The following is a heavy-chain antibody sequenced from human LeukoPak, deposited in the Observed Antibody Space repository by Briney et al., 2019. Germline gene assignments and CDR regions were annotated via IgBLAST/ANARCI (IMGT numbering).Heavy chain of an antibody. CDR1: GFSFSSYI. V-gene: IGHV3-74*01. CDR3: ASASSHRIAAGGDY. D-gene: IGHD6-13*01. Sequence: GGSLRLSCVGSGFSFSSYIVSWVRQAPGKGLVWVSRINSDGSSRNYADSVKGRFTISRDNAKNTLYLQMNSLRAEDTAVYYCASASSHRIAAGGDYWGQGTLVTVSS. J-gene: IGHJ4*02. CDR2: INSDGSSR.